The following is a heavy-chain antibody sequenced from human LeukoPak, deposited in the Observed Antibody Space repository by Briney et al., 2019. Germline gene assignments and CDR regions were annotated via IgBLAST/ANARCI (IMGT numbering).Heavy chain of an antibody. D-gene: IGHD4-11*01. J-gene: IGHJ4*01. V-gene: IGHV3-33*06. CDR3: AKDAQRGFDYSNSLDY. CDR2: IWSDASDK. CDR1: GFTFSHYG. Sequence: GGSLTLSCSASGFTFSHYGMHWVRQAPGTGLEWVAVIWSDASDKYYANSVKGRFTISRDNFKNSLYLQMNSLRAEDTAVYYCAKDAQRGFDYSNSLDYWGQGTRVTVSS.